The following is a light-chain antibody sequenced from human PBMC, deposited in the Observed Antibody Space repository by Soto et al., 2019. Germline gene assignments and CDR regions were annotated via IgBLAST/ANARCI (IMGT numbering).Light chain of an antibody. J-gene: IGKJ2*01. CDR2: RAS. CDR1: QSIGPN. V-gene: IGKV3-15*01. CDR3: QQYENWPPYN. Sequence: TQSPDTLSASLGEIVTLSCKASQSIGPNLAWYQQRPGQAPRLLIHRASMRATGVPARFIGRGFGTEFTLTITNLQSEVFAVYFCQQYENWPPYNFGQGTKLDI.